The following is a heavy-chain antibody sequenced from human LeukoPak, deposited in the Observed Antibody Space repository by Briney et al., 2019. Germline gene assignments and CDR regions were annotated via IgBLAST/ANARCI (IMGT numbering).Heavy chain of an antibody. Sequence: ASVKVSCKASGYTFIGYYIHWVRQAPGQGLEWMGWINPNSGGTNYAQKFQGRVTMTRDTSISTACMELSRLRSDDTAVYYCARAEDAYSDFDYWGQGTLVTVSS. J-gene: IGHJ4*02. CDR3: ARAEDAYSDFDY. CDR2: INPNSGGT. D-gene: IGHD5-24*01. V-gene: IGHV1-2*02. CDR1: GYTFIGYY.